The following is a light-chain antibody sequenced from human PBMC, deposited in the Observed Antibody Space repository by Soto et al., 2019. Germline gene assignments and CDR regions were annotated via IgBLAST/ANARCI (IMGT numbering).Light chain of an antibody. J-gene: IGKJ5*01. V-gene: IGKV3-20*01. CDR1: QSVSSN. CDR2: GAS. CDR3: QHYVTSSIT. Sequence: EIVMTQSPATLSVSPGERATLSCRASQSVSSNLAWYQHKPGQAPRLLIYGASSRATGIPDRISGGGSGTDFTLTISRLEPEDFAVYYCQHYVTSSITFGQGTRLEIK.